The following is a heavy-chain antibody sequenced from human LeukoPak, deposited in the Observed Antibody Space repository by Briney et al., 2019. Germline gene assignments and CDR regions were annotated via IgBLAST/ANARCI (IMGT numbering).Heavy chain of an antibody. CDR2: LHADGVEQ. V-gene: IGHV3-7*01. Sequence: GGSLGLSCAASGFSLSGYWMTWVRRAPGKGLEWVARLHADGVEQNYVDSVTGRFTMSRDNAKNSLDLQMNSLRVEDTAVYYCARGGYSFDYLGQGTLVAVSS. CDR3: ARGGYSFDY. CDR1: GFSLSGYW. J-gene: IGHJ4*02. D-gene: IGHD5-18*01.